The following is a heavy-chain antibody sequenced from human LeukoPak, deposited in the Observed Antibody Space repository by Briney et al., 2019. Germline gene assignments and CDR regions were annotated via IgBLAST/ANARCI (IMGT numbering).Heavy chain of an antibody. D-gene: IGHD1-7*01. Sequence: SETLSLTCTVSGGSINSYYWSWIRQPPGKGLEWIGYIYSSGSTNYNPSLKSRVAISVYTSKNQFSLKLRSVTAADTAVYYCARISNWNYEVDYWGQGTLVTVSP. CDR3: ARISNWNYEVDY. CDR2: IYSSGST. V-gene: IGHV4-59*01. J-gene: IGHJ4*02. CDR1: GGSINSYY.